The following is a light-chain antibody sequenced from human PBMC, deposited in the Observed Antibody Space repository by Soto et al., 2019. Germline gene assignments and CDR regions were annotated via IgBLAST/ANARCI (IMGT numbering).Light chain of an antibody. J-gene: IGKJ5*01. CDR1: QGISSY. CDR2: AAS. Sequence: AIRMTQSPASLSSSTADRFTITRXASQGISSYLAWYQQKPGKAPKLLIYAASTLQSGVPSRFSGSGSGTDFTLTISCLQSEDFATYYCQQYYSSPPRITFGQGTRLEIK. CDR3: QQYYSSPPRIT. V-gene: IGKV1-8*01.